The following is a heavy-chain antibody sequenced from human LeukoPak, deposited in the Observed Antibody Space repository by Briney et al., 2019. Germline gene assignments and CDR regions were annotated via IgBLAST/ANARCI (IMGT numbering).Heavy chain of an antibody. CDR1: GGSISSYY. J-gene: IGHJ6*03. D-gene: IGHD1-1*01. V-gene: IGHV4-4*07. CDR2: IYPSGST. CDR3: ARAVNGYYYYYYMDV. Sequence: SETLSLTCTVSGGSISSYYWSWIRQPAGEGLEWIGRIYPSGSTNYNPSLKSRVTMSVDTSKNQFSLKLSSVTAADTAVYYCARAVNGYYYYYYMDVWGKGTTVTVSS.